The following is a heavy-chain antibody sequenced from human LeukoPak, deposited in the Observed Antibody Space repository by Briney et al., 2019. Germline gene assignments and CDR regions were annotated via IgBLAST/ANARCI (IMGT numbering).Heavy chain of an antibody. Sequence: ASVKVSCKASGGTFSSYAISWVRQAPGQGLEWMGRIIPILGIANYAQKFQGRATITADKSASTAYMELSSLRSEDTAVYYCARDLTTTTAVTSKHWGQGTLVTVSS. V-gene: IGHV1-69*04. CDR2: IIPILGIA. CDR3: ARDLTTTTAVTSKH. D-gene: IGHD1-26*01. CDR1: GGTFSSYA. J-gene: IGHJ1*01.